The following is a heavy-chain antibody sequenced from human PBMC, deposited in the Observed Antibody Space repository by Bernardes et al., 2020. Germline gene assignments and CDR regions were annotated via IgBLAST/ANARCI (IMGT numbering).Heavy chain of an antibody. J-gene: IGHJ1*01. Sequence: GGSLRLSCVASGFTIGSYAMSWVRQAPGKGLEWVSTFSGGGSYTYYADSVKGRFTVSRDSSQNTLYLHLDNLRVEDTAVYYCAKDRLYSSPHNPIEHWGQCTLVTVSS. CDR3: AKDRLYSSPHNPIEH. V-gene: IGHV3-23*01. CDR2: FSGGGSYT. CDR1: GFTIGSYA. D-gene: IGHD6-19*01.